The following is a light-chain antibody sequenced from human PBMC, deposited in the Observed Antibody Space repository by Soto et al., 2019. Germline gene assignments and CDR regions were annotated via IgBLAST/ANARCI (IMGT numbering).Light chain of an antibody. CDR1: SSDVGSYNL. CDR3: CSYAGSSTFAYV. J-gene: IGLJ1*01. CDR2: EGS. Sequence: QYALTQPASVSGSPGQSITISCTGTSSDVGSYNLVSWYQQHPGKAPKLMIYEGSKRPSGVSNRFSGSKSGITASLTISGLQAGDEADYSCCSYAGSSTFAYVFGTGTKLTVL. V-gene: IGLV2-23*03.